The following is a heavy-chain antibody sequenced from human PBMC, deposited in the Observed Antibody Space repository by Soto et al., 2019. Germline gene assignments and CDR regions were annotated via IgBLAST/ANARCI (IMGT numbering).Heavy chain of an antibody. D-gene: IGHD2-2*02. V-gene: IGHV3-13*05. Sequence: GGSLRLSCATSGFTFSNFDMHWVRQVPGKGLEWVSAIGAARDPHYLGSVKGRFTISRENAKNSVYLQMNDLRAGDSAVYYCARAYTGRLPRRADYYYAMDVWGQGTTVTVSS. J-gene: IGHJ6*02. CDR1: GFTFSNFD. CDR2: IGAARDP. CDR3: ARAYTGRLPRRADYYYAMDV.